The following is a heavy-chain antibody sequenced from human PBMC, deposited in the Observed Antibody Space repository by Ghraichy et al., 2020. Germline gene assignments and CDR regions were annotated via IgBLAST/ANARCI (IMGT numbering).Heavy chain of an antibody. D-gene: IGHD1-26*01. CDR1: GFTVSSNY. Sequence: GGSLRLSCAASGFTVSSNYMSWVRQAPGKGLEWVSVIYSGGSTYYADSVKGRFTISRDNSKNTLYLQMNSLRAEDTAVYYCASLGLVGARGHFDYWGQGTLVTVCS. CDR2: IYSGGST. J-gene: IGHJ4*02. V-gene: IGHV3-53*05. CDR3: ASLGLVGARGHFDY.